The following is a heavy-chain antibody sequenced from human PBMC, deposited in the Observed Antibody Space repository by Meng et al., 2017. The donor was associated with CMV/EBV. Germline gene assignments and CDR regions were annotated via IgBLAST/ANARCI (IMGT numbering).Heavy chain of an antibody. CDR1: GYTFTSFD. J-gene: IGHJ3*02. CDR2: LNTNGGNT. V-gene: IGHV1-8*01. Sequence: ASVKVSCKASGYTFTSFDINWVRQAPGQGLEWMGWLNTNGGNTGFAQKFQGRVTITGDTSIRTAYMELSSLTYQDTAVYYCARGGGVVGAFDIWGRGTMVTVSS. D-gene: IGHD3-22*01. CDR3: ARGGGVVGAFDI.